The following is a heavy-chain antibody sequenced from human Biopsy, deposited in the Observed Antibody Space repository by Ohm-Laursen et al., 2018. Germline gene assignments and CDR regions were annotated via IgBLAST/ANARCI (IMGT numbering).Heavy chain of an antibody. D-gene: IGHD3-10*01. CDR3: ARDRMTDVFGGPTRTDVFDS. V-gene: IGHV1-2*02. CDR1: GYTFNDYY. J-gene: IGHJ4*02. Sequence: GSSVKVSCKASGYTFNDYYIHWVRQSPGQGLEWMGWVNPNSGATNSAEKFRGRVTLTRDTSISAVYIELRRLKSDDAAMYFCARDRMTDVFGGPTRTDVFDSWGQGTPVTVSS. CDR2: VNPNSGAT.